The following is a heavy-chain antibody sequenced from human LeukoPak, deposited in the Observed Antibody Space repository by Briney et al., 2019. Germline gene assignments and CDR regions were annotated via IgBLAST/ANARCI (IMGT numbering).Heavy chain of an antibody. Sequence: GGSLRLSCAAPGFTFSSYSMNWVRQAPGKGLEWVSSISSSSSYIYYADSVKGRFTISRDNAENSLYLQMNSLRAEDTAVYYCARVLSDGSSWWGQGTLVTVSS. CDR2: ISSSSSYI. CDR3: ARVLSDGSSW. D-gene: IGHD6-13*01. CDR1: GFTFSSYS. J-gene: IGHJ4*02. V-gene: IGHV3-21*01.